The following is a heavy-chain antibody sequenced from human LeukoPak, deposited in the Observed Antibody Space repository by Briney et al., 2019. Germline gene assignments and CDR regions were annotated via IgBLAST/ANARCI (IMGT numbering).Heavy chain of an antibody. CDR1: GGSFYDYY. V-gene: IGHV4-34*01. J-gene: IGHJ4*02. D-gene: IGHD2-15*01. CDR2: INHSGST. CDR3: ARGRRLYCTGGSCYKPYY. Sequence: SETLSLTCAVYGGSFYDYYWSWIRQPPGRGLEWIGEINHSGSTNYNPSLKSRVTISEDTSKNQFPLKLTSVTAADTAVYYCARGRRLYCTGGSCYKPYYWGQGTLVTVSS.